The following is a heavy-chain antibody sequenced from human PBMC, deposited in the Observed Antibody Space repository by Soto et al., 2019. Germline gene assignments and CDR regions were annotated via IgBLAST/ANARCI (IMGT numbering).Heavy chain of an antibody. Sequence: QVQLVESGGGVVQPGRSLRLSCAASGLTFNNYGMHWVRQAPGKGLEWLAVIWNDGSNSSYANSVKGRFTISRDNSKNPLYLQMSSLRAEDTAVYYCARRQIPPPTRGAANARGGMDVWGQGTTVTVSS. CDR1: GLTFNNYG. CDR2: IWNDGSNS. CDR3: ARRQIPPPTRGAANARGGMDV. J-gene: IGHJ6*02. D-gene: IGHD6-13*01. V-gene: IGHV3-33*01.